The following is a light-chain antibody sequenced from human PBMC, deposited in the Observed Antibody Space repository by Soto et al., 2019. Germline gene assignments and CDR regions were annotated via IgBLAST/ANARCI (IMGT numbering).Light chain of an antibody. Sequence: ERVMTQSPATLSVSPGERATLSCRASQSVGSNLAWYQQKPGQAPRLLIFGASSRATGVPARFSGSGSGTEFTLTINSLQSEDFAVYYCQQYKNWSFGQGTKVDIK. J-gene: IGKJ1*01. V-gene: IGKV3-15*01. CDR1: QSVGSN. CDR2: GAS. CDR3: QQYKNWS.